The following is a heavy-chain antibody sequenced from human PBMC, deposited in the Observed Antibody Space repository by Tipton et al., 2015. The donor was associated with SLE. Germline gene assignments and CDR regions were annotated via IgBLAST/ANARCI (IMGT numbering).Heavy chain of an antibody. J-gene: IGHJ4*02. CDR1: GGSISSSSYY. Sequence: TLSLTCTVSGGSISSSSYYWGWIRQPPGKGLEWIGHIYTSGSTNYNPSLKSRVTISVDTSKNQFSLKLSSVTAADTAVYYCARLPPILRYFDYWGQGTLVTVSS. CDR2: IYTSGST. V-gene: IGHV4-61*09. D-gene: IGHD3-9*01. CDR3: ARLPPILRYFDY.